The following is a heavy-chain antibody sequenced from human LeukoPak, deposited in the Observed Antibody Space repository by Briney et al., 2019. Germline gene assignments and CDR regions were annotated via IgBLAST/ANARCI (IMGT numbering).Heavy chain of an antibody. J-gene: IGHJ4*02. Sequence: TPAETLTLPCAVYGELFTRYYWTWIRQPPGKGLEWIGKGHHSGKANYKPSLRSRLTISLDNSKNQSSLNMINIIAADTAIYYCAQGLSSGWVDTGGQGTLVTVSS. CDR2: GHHSGKA. CDR1: GELFTRYY. CDR3: AQGLSSGWVDT. V-gene: IGHV4-34*01. D-gene: IGHD6-19*01.